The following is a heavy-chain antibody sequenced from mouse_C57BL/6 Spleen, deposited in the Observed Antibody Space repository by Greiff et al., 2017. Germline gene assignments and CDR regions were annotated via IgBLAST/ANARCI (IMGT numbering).Heavy chain of an antibody. V-gene: IGHV5-17*01. CDR1: GFTFSDYG. CDR3: ARGDYDVFYAMDY. D-gene: IGHD2-4*01. Sequence: EVNLVESGGGLVKPGGSLKLSCAASGFTFSDYGMHWVRQAPEKGLEWVAYISSGSSTIYYADTVKGRFTISRDNAKNTLFLQMTSLRSEDTAMYYCARGDYDVFYAMDYWGQGTSVTVSS. J-gene: IGHJ4*01. CDR2: ISSGSSTI.